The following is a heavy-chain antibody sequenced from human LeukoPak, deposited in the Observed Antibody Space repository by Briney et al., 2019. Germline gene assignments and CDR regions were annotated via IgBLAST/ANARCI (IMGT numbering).Heavy chain of an antibody. D-gene: IGHD3-22*01. CDR1: GFTFSSYW. CDR2: INSDGSST. J-gene: IGHJ1*01. V-gene: IGHV3-74*01. Sequence: GGSLRLSCAASGFTFSSYWMHWVRQAPGKGLVWVSRINSDGSSTSYADSVKGRFTISRDNAKNTLYLQMNSLRAEDTAVYYCARDSGYYDSSGYYYRGYFQHWGQGTLVTVSS. CDR3: ARDSGYYDSSGYYYRGYFQH.